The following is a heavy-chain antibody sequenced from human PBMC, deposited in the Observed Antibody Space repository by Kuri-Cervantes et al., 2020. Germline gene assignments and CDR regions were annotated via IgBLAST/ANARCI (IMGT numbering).Heavy chain of an antibody. Sequence: SETLSLTCTVSGGSISSSSYYCGWIRQPPGKGLEWIGSIDYSGSTYYNPSLKSRITISVDTSKNQFSLKLSSVTAADTAVYYCARGSGSTSDYWGQGTLVTVSS. CDR2: IDYSGST. V-gene: IGHV4-39*01. J-gene: IGHJ4*02. CDR1: GGSISSSSYY. D-gene: IGHD3-10*01. CDR3: ARGSGSTSDY.